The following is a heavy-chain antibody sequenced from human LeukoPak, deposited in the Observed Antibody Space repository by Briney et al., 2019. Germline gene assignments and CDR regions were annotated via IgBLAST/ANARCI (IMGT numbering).Heavy chain of an antibody. CDR1: GGSISSSSYY. J-gene: IGHJ4*02. D-gene: IGHD3-22*01. CDR2: IYHSGST. CDR3: ASGYYLYYFDY. Sequence: SETLSLTCTVSGGSISSSSYYWGWIRQPPGKGLEWIGSIYHSGSTYYNPSLKSRVTISVDTSKNQFSLKLSSVTAADTAVYYCASGYYLYYFDYWGQGTLVTVSS. V-gene: IGHV4-39*07.